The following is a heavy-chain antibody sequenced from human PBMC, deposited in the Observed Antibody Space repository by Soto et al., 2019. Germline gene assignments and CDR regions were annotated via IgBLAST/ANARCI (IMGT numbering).Heavy chain of an antibody. CDR1: GYTFTSYG. CDR2: ISAANGDT. Sequence: ASVKVSCKASGYTFTSYGIHWVRQAPGQRLEWMGWISAANGDTKYSPKFQGRVTITRDTSASTAYMELSSLRSEDTAVYYCVRRHVSATGIDWFDPWGQGTLVTVSS. V-gene: IGHV1-3*01. CDR3: VRRHVSATGIDWFDP. D-gene: IGHD6-13*01. J-gene: IGHJ5*02.